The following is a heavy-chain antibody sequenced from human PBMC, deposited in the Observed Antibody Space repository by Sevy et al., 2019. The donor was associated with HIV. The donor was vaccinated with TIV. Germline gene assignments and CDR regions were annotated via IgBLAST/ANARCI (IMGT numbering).Heavy chain of an antibody. CDR3: ARDHNSGWDY. J-gene: IGHJ4*02. V-gene: IGHV3-30-3*01. CDR2: ISYDGSNK. Sequence: GGSLRLSCAASGFTFSSYAMHWVRQAPGKGLEWVAVISYDGSNKYYADSVKGRFTISRDNSKNTLYLQMNSLRAEDTAVYYCARDHNSGWDYWGQGTLVTVSS. CDR1: GFTFSSYA. D-gene: IGHD6-13*01.